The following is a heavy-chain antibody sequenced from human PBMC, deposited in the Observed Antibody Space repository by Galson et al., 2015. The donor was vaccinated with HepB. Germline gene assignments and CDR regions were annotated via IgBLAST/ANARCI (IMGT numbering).Heavy chain of an antibody. V-gene: IGHV3-23*01. CDR2: IPGAGSTS. J-gene: IGHJ4*02. D-gene: IGHD2/OR15-2a*01. CDR3: AKISLLSSNFDS. CDR1: GLALGSPA. Sequence: SLRLRRPASGLALGSPAMGRVRRAREKGPEWDSSIPGAGSTSFYADYVRGRFTRSKDNSQNTLFLQMHSLRAEDTALYYCAKISLLSSNFDSWGQGTLVTVSS.